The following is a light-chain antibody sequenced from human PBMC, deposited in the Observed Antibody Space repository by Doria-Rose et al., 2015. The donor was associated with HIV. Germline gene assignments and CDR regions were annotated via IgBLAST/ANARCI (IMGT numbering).Light chain of an antibody. CDR2: DGS. J-gene: IGKJ1*01. V-gene: IGKV3-20*01. CDR3: HQYGSSWT. CDR1: QSFSSTY. Sequence: TQSPGTLSLSPGERATLSCRASQSFSSTYLAWYQQKPGQAPSLLIYDGSTRATGIPDRFSASGSGTDFTLTIIRLEPEDFALYYCHQYGSSWTFGRGTKVEI.